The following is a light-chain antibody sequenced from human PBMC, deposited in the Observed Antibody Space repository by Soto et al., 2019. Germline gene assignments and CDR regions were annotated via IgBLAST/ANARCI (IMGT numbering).Light chain of an antibody. V-gene: IGLV2-14*01. CDR3: RSYTSSSSYV. Sequence: QPVLTQPSSVTGSPGQSITISCTGTSSDVGGYNYVSWYQQHPGKAPKLIIYEVSNRPSGVSNRFSGSKSGNTASLTISGLQAEDEADYCCRSYTSSSSYVFGTGTKVTVL. CDR1: SSDVGGYNY. CDR2: EVS. J-gene: IGLJ1*01.